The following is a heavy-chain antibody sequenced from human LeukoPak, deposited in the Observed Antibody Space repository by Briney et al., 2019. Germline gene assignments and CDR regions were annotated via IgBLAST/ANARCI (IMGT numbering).Heavy chain of an antibody. CDR3: ARWYCRTTSCHVDY. J-gene: IGHJ4*02. CDR2: FDPEDGET. D-gene: IGHD2-2*01. Sequence: ASVKVSCKVSGYTLTELSMHWVRQAPGKGLEWMGGFDPEDGETIYAQKFQGRVTMTEDTSTDTAYMELSSLRSEDTAVYYCARWYCRTTSCHVDYWGQGTLVTVSS. V-gene: IGHV1-24*01. CDR1: GYTLTELS.